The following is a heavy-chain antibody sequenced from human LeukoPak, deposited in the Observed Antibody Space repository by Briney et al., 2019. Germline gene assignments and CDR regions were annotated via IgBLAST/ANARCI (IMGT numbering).Heavy chain of an antibody. CDR3: ARERDLDY. J-gene: IGHJ4*02. CDR2: INHSGST. V-gene: IGHV4-34*01. CDR1: GGSFSGYY. Sequence: SETLSLTCAVYGGSFSGYYWSWIRQPPRKGLEWSGEINHSGSTNYNPSLKSRVTISVDTSKNQFSLKLSSVTAADTAVYYCARERDLDYWGQGTLVTVSS.